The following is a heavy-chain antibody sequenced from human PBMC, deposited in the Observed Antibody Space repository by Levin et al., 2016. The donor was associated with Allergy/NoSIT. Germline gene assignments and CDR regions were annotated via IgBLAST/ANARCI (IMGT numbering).Heavy chain of an antibody. CDR2: IYYSGNT. D-gene: IGHD3-22*01. V-gene: IGHV4-31*02. CDR3: ARSTYYYDSSGHPAYDS. J-gene: IGHJ4*02. Sequence: WIRQPPGKGLEWIGYIYYSGNTYYNPSLKSRVTISVDTSKNQFSLKLSSVTAADTVVYYCARSTYYYDSSGHPAYDSWGQGTLVTVSS.